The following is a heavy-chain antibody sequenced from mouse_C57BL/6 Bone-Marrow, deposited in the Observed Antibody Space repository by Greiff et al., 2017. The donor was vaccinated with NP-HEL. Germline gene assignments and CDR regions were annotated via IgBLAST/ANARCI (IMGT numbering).Heavy chain of an antibody. Sequence: DVQLQESGAELVRPGASVKLSCTASGFNIKDYYMHWVKQRPEQGLEWIGRIDPEDGDTEYAPKFQGKATMTADTSSNTAYLQPSSLTPEDTAVYYCTTRVIYYYGSSYRDYWGQGTTLTVSS. J-gene: IGHJ2*01. V-gene: IGHV14-1*01. CDR2: IDPEDGDT. D-gene: IGHD1-1*01. CDR1: GFNIKDYY. CDR3: TTRVIYYYGSSYRDY.